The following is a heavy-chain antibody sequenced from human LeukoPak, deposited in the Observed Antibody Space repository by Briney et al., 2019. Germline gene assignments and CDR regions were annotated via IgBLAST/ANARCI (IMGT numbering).Heavy chain of an antibody. CDR3: AKTYYE. J-gene: IGHJ4*02. CDR2: ISESGGST. V-gene: IGHV3-23*01. Sequence: GGSLRLSCAASGFTFANYVMNWVRQAPGKGLEWVSGISESGGSTYYADSVKGRFTISRDNSKNTLYLQMNSLRAGDTAVYFCAKTYYEWGQGTLVTVSS. CDR1: GFTFANYV. D-gene: IGHD3-3*01.